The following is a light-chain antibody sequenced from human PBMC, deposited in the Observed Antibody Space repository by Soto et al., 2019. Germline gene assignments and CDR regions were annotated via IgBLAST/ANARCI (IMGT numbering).Light chain of an antibody. CDR2: DAS. CDR1: QCVSRY. V-gene: IGKV3-11*01. CDR3: QQRSNGLLT. Sequence: IELTQSPDTLSLSPGERATLSCRASQCVSRYLACYQQKPGRAPRLLLYDASHRGAGIVVRFSGCGCGTNFTLAICSLERQDVAVYYCQQRSNGLLTVGGGPKFDIK. J-gene: IGKJ4*01.